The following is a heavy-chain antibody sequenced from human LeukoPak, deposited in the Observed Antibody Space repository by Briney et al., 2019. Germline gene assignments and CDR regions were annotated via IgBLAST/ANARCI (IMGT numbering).Heavy chain of an antibody. V-gene: IGHV3-48*01. J-gene: IGHJ4*02. Sequence: TGGSLRLSCAASGLTFNNYSMHWLRQAPGKGLEWVSYISSSSSTIYYADSVQGRFAISRDNAKNSLYLQMNSLRVEDTAVYYCARGWTITFRGFIDPFDYWGQGTLVTVSS. D-gene: IGHD3-16*02. CDR2: ISSSSSTI. CDR1: GLTFNNYS. CDR3: ARGWTITFRGFIDPFDY.